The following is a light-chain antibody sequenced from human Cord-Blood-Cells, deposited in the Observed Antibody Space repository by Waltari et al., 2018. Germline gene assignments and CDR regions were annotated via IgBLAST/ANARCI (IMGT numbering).Light chain of an antibody. Sequence: QSALTQPASVSGSPGPSITISCTGTSSDVGSYNLVSWYQQHPGKAPKLMIYEGSKRPSGVSNRFSGSKSGNTASLTISGLQAEDDADYYCCSYAGSNWVFGGGTKLTVL. V-gene: IGLV2-23*01. CDR2: EGS. CDR1: SSDVGSYNL. J-gene: IGLJ3*02. CDR3: CSYAGSNWV.